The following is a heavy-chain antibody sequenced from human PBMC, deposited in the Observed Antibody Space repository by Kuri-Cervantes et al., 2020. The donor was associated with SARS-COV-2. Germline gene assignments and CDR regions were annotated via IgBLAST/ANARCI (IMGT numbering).Heavy chain of an antibody. CDR3: AKDQHGIVVVVAAIDY. J-gene: IGHJ4*02. V-gene: IGHV3-49*04. CDR1: GFTFGDYA. Sequence: GESLKISCTASGFTFGDYAMSWVRQAPGKGLEWVGFIRSKAYGGTTEYAASVKGRFTISRDDSKSIAYLQMNSLRAEDTAVYYCAKDQHGIVVVVAAIDYWGQGALVTVSS. D-gene: IGHD2-15*01. CDR2: IRSKAYGGTT.